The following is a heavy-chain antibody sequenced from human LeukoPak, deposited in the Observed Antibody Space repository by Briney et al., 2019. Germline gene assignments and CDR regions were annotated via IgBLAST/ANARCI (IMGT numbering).Heavy chain of an antibody. CDR3: AKDRSIAAAGKPYYFDY. D-gene: IGHD6-13*01. J-gene: IGHJ4*02. CDR1: GFTFSSYG. CDR2: ISYDGSNK. V-gene: IGHV3-30*18. Sequence: GGSLRLSCAASGFTFSSYGMHWVRQAPGKGLERVAVISYDGSNKYYADSVKGRFTISRDNSKNTLYLQMNSLRAEDTAVYYCAKDRSIAAAGKPYYFDYWGQGTLVTVSS.